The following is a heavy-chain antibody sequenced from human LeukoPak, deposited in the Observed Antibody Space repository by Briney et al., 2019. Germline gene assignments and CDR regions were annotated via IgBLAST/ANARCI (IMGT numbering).Heavy chain of an antibody. CDR2: INHSGST. V-gene: IGHV4-34*01. J-gene: IGHJ4*02. CDR3: ARRADRLRYFDWLSDY. D-gene: IGHD3-9*01. CDR1: GGSFSGYY. Sequence: SETLSLTCAVYGGSFSGYYWSWIRQPPGKGLEWIGEINHSGSTNYNPSLKSRVTISVDTSKNQFSLKLSSVTAADTAVYYCARRADRLRYFDWLSDYWGQGTLVTVSS.